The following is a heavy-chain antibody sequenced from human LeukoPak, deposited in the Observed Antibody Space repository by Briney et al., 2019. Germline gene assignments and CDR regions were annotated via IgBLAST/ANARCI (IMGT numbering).Heavy chain of an antibody. CDR3: ARELAATGVLVNWFDP. Sequence: GGSLRLSCAASGFTFSSYAMHWVRQAPGKGLEWVAVISYDGSNKYYADSVKGRFTISRDNSKNTLYLQMNSLRAEDTAVYYCARELAATGVLVNWFDPWGQGTLVTVSS. CDR1: GFTFSSYA. V-gene: IGHV3-30-3*01. CDR2: ISYDGSNK. J-gene: IGHJ5*02. D-gene: IGHD6-13*01.